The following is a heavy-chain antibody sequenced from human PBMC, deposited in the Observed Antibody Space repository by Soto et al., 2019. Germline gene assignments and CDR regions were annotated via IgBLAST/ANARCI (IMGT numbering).Heavy chain of an antibody. D-gene: IGHD1-1*01. CDR2: MNPNSGDT. Sequence: QVQLVQSVAEVKKPGASVKVSCKASGYTFSDHDINWVRQASGQGPEWLGWMNPNSGDTGYAQNFQGRVTMTRDTSKRTAYMELSSLRSEETAVYYCARVGGNWNDDYFDYWGQGTLVTVSS. CDR1: GYTFSDHD. V-gene: IGHV1-8*01. J-gene: IGHJ4*02. CDR3: ARVGGNWNDDYFDY.